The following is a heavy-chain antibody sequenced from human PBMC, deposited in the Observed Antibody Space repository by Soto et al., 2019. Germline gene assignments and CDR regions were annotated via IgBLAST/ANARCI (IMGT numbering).Heavy chain of an antibody. CDR1: GDSVSSNSAA. CDR3: ARVRAGFGGITILGVVIPFDGFDI. D-gene: IGHD3-3*01. CDR2: TYYRSKWYN. V-gene: IGHV6-1*01. Sequence: SQTLSLTCAISGDSVSSNSAAWNWIRQSPSRGLEWLGRTYYRSKWYNDYAVSVKSRITINPDTSKNQFSLQLNSVTAEDTAGYYCARVRAGFGGITILGVVIPFDGFDIWGQGTMVTVSS. J-gene: IGHJ3*02.